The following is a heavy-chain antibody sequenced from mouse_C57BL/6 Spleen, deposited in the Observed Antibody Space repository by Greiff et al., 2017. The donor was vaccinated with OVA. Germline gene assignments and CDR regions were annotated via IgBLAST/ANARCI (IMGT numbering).Heavy chain of an antibody. J-gene: IGHJ4*01. CDR2: INPNNGGT. D-gene: IGHD2-3*01. CDR1: GYTFTDYY. Sequence: VQLQQSGPELVKPGASVKISCKASGYTFTDYYMNWVKQSHGKSLEWIGDINPNNGGTSYNQKFKGKATLTVDKSSSTAYMELRSLTSEDSAVYYCARPDGLYAMDYWGQGTSVTVSS. V-gene: IGHV1-26*01. CDR3: ARPDGLYAMDY.